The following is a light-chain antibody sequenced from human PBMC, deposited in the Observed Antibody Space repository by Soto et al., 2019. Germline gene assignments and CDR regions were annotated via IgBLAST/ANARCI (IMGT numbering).Light chain of an antibody. V-gene: IGKV3-20*01. CDR3: QQFGSSPLFT. CDR1: QSVSSSY. CDR2: GAS. Sequence: EIVLTQSPGTLSLCPGERATLSCRASQSVSSSYLAWYQQKPGQAPRLLIYGASSRATGIPDRFSGSGSGSEFTLTISRLEPEDVAVYYCQQFGSSPLFTFGPGTKVDVK. J-gene: IGKJ3*01.